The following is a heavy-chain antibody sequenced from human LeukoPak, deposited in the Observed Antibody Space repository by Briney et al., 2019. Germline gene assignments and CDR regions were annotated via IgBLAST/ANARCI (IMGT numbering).Heavy chain of an antibody. D-gene: IGHD6-19*01. CDR3: ARDLAGSGWYWYFDL. J-gene: IGHJ2*01. Sequence: ASVKVSCKASGYTFTSYYMHWVRQAPRQGLEWMGIINPSGGSTSYAQKFQGRVTMTRDTSTSTVYMELSSLRSEDTAVYYCARDLAGSGWYWYFDLWGRGTLVTVSS. CDR1: GYTFTSYY. CDR2: INPSGGST. V-gene: IGHV1-46*01.